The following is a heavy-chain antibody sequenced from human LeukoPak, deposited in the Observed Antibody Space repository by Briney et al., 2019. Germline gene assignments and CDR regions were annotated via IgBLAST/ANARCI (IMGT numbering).Heavy chain of an antibody. CDR2: ISSSSSYI. D-gene: IGHD1-26*01. Sequence: GGSLRLSCAASGFTFSSYSMNWVRQAPGKGLEWVSSISSSSSYIYYADSVKGRFTISRDNAKNSLYLQMNSLRAEDTAVYYCAKATSSWYSGSSDAFDIWGQGTMVTVSS. V-gene: IGHV3-21*01. CDR1: GFTFSSYS. CDR3: AKATSSWYSGSSDAFDI. J-gene: IGHJ3*02.